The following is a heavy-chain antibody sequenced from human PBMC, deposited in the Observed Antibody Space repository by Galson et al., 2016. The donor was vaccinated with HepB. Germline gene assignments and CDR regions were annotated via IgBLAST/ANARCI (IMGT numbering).Heavy chain of an antibody. J-gene: IGHJ4*02. V-gene: IGHV1-18*04. CDR2: ISAYNGNT. CDR1: GYTFTSYG. Sequence: SVKVSCKASGYTFTSYGITWVRQAPGQGLEWMGWISAYNGNTNYAQKLQGRVTITTDTSTSTAYMELRSLRSDATAVYYCAAAVAGNFDYWGQGNLVTVSS. D-gene: IGHD6-19*01. CDR3: AAAVAGNFDY.